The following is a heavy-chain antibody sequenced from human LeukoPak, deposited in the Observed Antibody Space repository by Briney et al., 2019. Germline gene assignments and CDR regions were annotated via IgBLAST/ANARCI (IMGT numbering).Heavy chain of an antibody. J-gene: IGHJ4*02. CDR2: INHSGST. V-gene: IGHV4-34*01. Sequence: NPSETLSLTCAVYGGSFSGYYWSWIRQPPGKGLEWIGEINHSGSTNYNPSLKSRVTISVDTSKNQFSLKLSSVTAADTAVYYCARGAPGYYDSSGYQAYWGQGTLDTVSS. CDR1: GGSFSGYY. D-gene: IGHD3-22*01. CDR3: ARGAPGYYDSSGYQAY.